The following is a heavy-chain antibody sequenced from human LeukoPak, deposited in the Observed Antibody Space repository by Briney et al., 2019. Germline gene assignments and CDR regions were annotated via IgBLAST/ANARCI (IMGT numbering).Heavy chain of an antibody. CDR1: GFTFSSSA. V-gene: IGHV3-20*04. CDR3: ARAILSDPKYYGMDV. CDR2: INWNADST. Sequence: GGSLRLSCAASGFTFSSSAMSWVRQVPGKGLEWVSGINWNADSTGYADSVKGRFTISKDNAKNSLFLQMNSPRAEDTAMYYCARAILSDPKYYGMDVWGQGTTVTVSS. D-gene: IGHD3-9*01. J-gene: IGHJ6*02.